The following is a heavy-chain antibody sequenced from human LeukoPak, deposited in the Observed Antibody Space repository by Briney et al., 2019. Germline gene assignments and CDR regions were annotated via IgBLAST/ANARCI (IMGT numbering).Heavy chain of an antibody. D-gene: IGHD2-21*01. Sequence: SETLSLTCPVSGGSISSGGYYWSWIRQHPGKGLEWIGYIYYSGSTYYNPSLKSRVTISVDTSKNQFSLKLSSVTAADTAVYYCARAPIPPRYGMDVWGQGTTVTVSS. CDR2: IYYSGST. J-gene: IGHJ6*02. CDR3: ARAPIPPRYGMDV. V-gene: IGHV4-31*03. CDR1: GGSISSGGYY.